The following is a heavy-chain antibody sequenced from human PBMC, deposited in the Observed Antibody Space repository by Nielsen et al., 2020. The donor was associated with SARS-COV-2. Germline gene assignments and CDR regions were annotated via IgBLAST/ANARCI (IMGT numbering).Heavy chain of an antibody. Sequence: SVKVSCKASGGTFSSYAISWVRQAPGQGLEWMGGIIPIFGTANYAQKFQGRVTITADKSTSTAYMELSSLRSEDTAVYYCAKETHSSSWRKTYYYYGMDVWGQGTTVTVSS. J-gene: IGHJ6*02. CDR2: IIPIFGTA. CDR3: AKETHSSSWRKTYYYYGMDV. D-gene: IGHD6-13*01. V-gene: IGHV1-69*06. CDR1: GGTFSSYA.